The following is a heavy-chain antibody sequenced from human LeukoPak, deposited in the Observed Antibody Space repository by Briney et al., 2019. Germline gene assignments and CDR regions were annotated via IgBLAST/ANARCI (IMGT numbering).Heavy chain of an antibody. J-gene: IGHJ4*02. CDR2: ISFSGDST. CDR3: AKGRTSDY. Sequence: GGSLRLSCAASGFTFSTYAMSWVRQAPGKGLEKGLEWVSAISFSGDSTYYADSVKGRFTISRDNSKNTLYLEMNSLRAEDTAVYYCAKGRTSDYWGQGTLVTVSS. V-gene: IGHV3-23*01. CDR1: GFTFSTYA.